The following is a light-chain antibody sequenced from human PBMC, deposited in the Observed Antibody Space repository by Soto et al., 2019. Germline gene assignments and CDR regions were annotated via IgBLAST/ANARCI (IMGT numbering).Light chain of an antibody. V-gene: IGLV2-14*01. CDR2: EVN. Sequence: QSVLTRPASVSGSPGQSITISCTGTSSDIGNYNYVSWYQQHPGKAPKLIIYEVNNRPSGVSNRFSGSKSDNTASLTISGLQAEDEADYYCSSYTTVNTLVSLGPGTKVTVL. CDR3: SSYTTVNTLVS. CDR1: SSDIGNYNY. J-gene: IGLJ1*01.